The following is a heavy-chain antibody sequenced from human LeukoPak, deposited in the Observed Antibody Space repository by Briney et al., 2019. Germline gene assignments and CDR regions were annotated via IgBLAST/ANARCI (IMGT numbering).Heavy chain of an antibody. Sequence: ASVKVSCKASGYTFTGYYMHWVRQAPGQGLEWMGWINPNSGGTNYAQKFQGRVTMSRDTSISTAYMELSRLRSDDTAVYYCAREDLIRNTGIYWGQGTLVTVSS. CDR2: INPNSGGT. D-gene: IGHD3-10*01. V-gene: IGHV1-2*02. CDR3: AREDLIRNTGIY. J-gene: IGHJ4*02. CDR1: GYTFTGYY.